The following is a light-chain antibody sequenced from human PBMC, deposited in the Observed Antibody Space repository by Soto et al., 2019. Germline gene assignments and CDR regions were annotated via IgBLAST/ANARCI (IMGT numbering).Light chain of an antibody. CDR1: QSVSIK. V-gene: IGKV3-15*01. J-gene: IGKJ5*01. Sequence: EVVLTQSPATMSLYPGEGATLSCRASQSVSIKLAWYQQKPGQAPRLLIYDTSTRATGIPARFSGSGSGTEFTLTISSLQSEDFAVYYCQQYNNWPPITFGQGTRLEIK. CDR3: QQYNNWPPIT. CDR2: DTS.